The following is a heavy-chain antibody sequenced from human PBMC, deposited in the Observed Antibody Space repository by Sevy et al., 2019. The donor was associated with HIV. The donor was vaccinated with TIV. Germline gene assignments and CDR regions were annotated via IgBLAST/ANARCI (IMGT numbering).Heavy chain of an antibody. CDR2: ISYDGRNNK. CDR1: GFSFSDYR. D-gene: IGHD3-16*01. Sequence: GGSLRLSCAASGFSFSDYRMHWVRQAPGKGLEWVAVISYDGRNNKYNADSVTGRFTISSDNSKNTLYLQMNSLRAEDTAIYYCARDRGEILSSAFDYWGQGTLVTVSS. CDR3: ARDRGEILSSAFDY. J-gene: IGHJ4*02. V-gene: IGHV3-30*03.